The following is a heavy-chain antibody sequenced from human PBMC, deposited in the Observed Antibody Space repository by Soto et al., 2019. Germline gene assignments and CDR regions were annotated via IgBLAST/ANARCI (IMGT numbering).Heavy chain of an antibody. CDR1: GGSISRYC. J-gene: IGHJ6*02. CDR2: IYPSGST. D-gene: IGHD2-8*01. V-gene: IGHV4-4*07. CDR3: ARGEIGNGYGMDV. Sequence: PSETRSLTCTVSGGSISRYCWRWIRQPSGKGLEWIGRIYPSGSTNYSPSLKSRVTMSVDTSKNQLSLKLSSVTAADTAVYYCARGEIGNGYGMDVWGQGTTVTVSS.